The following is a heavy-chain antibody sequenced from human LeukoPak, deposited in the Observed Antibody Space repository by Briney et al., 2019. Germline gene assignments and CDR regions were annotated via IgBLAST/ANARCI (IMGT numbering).Heavy chain of an antibody. CDR2: IKLDGSEK. Sequence: PGGSLRLSCAASGFTFSSYWMSWVRQAPGKGLEWVANIKLDGSEKYYVDSVKGRFTISRDNAKKSMYLQMNSLRDEDTAVYYCAKARRYYYDSSGYLSRPPYYFDYWGQGTLVTVSS. J-gene: IGHJ4*02. CDR1: GFTFSSYW. CDR3: AKARRYYYDSSGYLSRPPYYFDY. D-gene: IGHD3-22*01. V-gene: IGHV3-7*01.